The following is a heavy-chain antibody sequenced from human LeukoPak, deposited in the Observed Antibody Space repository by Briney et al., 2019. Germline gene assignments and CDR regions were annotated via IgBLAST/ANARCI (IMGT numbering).Heavy chain of an antibody. CDR2: ISTSSSYI. CDR3: AKDGEYCSGGSCSFFDY. J-gene: IGHJ4*02. CDR1: GFTFSSYN. V-gene: IGHV3-21*01. D-gene: IGHD2-15*01. Sequence: GGSLRLSCAASGFTFSSYNMNWVREAPGKGLEWVSSISTSSSYIYYADSVKGRFIISRDNARKSLYLQMNSLRAEDTAVYHCAKDGEYCSGGSCSFFDYWGQGTLVTVSS.